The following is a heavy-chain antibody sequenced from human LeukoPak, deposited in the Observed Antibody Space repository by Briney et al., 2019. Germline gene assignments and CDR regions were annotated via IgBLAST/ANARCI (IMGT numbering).Heavy chain of an antibody. D-gene: IGHD2-2*01. CDR1: GGSFSDYQ. J-gene: IGHJ4*02. CDR2: ISHSGST. CDR3: ARHCSSTSCYFDY. V-gene: IGHV4-34*01. Sequence: PSETLSLTCAVSGGSFSDYQWNWIRQSPGKGLEWLGEISHSGSTNYNPSLKSRATISVDTSKNQFSLKLSSVTAADTAVYYCARHCSSTSCYFDYWGQGTLVTVSS.